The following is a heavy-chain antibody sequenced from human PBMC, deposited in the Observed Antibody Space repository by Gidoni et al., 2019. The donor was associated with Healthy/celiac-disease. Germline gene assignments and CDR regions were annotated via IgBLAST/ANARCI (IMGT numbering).Heavy chain of an antibody. CDR3: ARHLALIAARPFDY. J-gene: IGHJ4*02. D-gene: IGHD6-6*01. V-gene: IGHV4-39*01. CDR2: IYYSGST. CDR1: GGSISSSSYY. Sequence: QLQLQESGPGLVPPSETLSLTCPVSGGSISSSSYYWGWIRQPPGKGLEWIGSIYYSGSTYYNPSLKSRVTISVDTSKNQFSLKLSSVTAADTAVYYCARHLALIAARPFDYWGQGTLVTVSA.